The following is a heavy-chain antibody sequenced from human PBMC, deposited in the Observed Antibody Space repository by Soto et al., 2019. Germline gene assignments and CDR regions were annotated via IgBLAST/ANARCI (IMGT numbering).Heavy chain of an antibody. J-gene: IGHJ4*02. D-gene: IGHD3-22*01. CDR1: GGSISSYY. Sequence: SETLSLTCTVSGGSISSYYWSWIRQPPGKGLEWIGYIYYSGSTNYNPSLKSRVTISVDTSKNQFSLKLSPVTAADTAVYYCARVADRSGYNVWGQGTLVTVSS. V-gene: IGHV4-59*01. CDR3: ARVADRSGYNV. CDR2: IYYSGST.